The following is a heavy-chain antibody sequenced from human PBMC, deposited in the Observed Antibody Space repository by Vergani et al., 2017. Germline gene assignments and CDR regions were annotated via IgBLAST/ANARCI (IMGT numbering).Heavy chain of an antibody. D-gene: IGHD5-18*01. CDR3: ARTGYSYSKAFDY. V-gene: IGHV2-70*15. CDR1: GFSLSTSGMC. Sequence: QVTLRESGPALVKPTQTLTLTCTFSGFSLSTSGMCVSWIRQPPGKALEWLARIDWVDDKYYSTALKTRLTISKNTSKNQVVLKMTNMDPVDTATYYCARTGYSYSKAFDYWGQGTLVTVSS. CDR2: IDWVDDK. J-gene: IGHJ4*02.